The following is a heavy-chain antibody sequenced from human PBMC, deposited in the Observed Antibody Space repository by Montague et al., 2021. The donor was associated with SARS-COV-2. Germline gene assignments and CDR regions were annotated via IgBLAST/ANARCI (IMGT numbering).Heavy chain of an antibody. D-gene: IGHD3-10*01. J-gene: IGHJ6*02. Sequence: SETLSLTCAVYGGSFSGYYWSWIRQPPGKGLEWIGEINHSGSTKYNPSLKSRVTISVDTSKNEFSLKQSSVTAADTAVYYCARVRYYGSGTSLGMDVWGQGTTVTVSS. CDR2: INHSGST. V-gene: IGHV4-34*01. CDR1: GGSFSGYY. CDR3: ARVRYYGSGTSLGMDV.